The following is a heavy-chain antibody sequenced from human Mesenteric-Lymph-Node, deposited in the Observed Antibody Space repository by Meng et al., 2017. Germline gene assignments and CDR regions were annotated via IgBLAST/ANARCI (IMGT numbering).Heavy chain of an antibody. CDR2: INPNSGGT. J-gene: IGHJ6*02. CDR3: ARDDYLTSGSSYYYHGMDV. Sequence: ASVKVSCKASGYTFTGYYMHWVRQAPGQGLEWMGWINPNSGGTNYAQKFQGRVTMTRNTSISTAYMELRSLRSDDTAVYYCARDDYLTSGSSYYYHGMDVWGQGTMVTVSS. V-gene: IGHV1-2*02. D-gene: IGHD3-10*01. CDR1: GYTFTGYY.